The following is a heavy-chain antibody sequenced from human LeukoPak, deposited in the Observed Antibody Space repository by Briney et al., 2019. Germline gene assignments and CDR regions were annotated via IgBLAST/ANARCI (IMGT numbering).Heavy chain of an antibody. Sequence: GASLRLSCAASGFTFSSYAMSWVRQAPGKGLEWVSAISGSGGGTYYADSVKGRFTICRDNSKNTLYLQMNSLRAEDTAVYYCAKVGDFWSGLAYNYYYGMDVWGQGTTVTVSS. D-gene: IGHD3-3*01. CDR3: AKVGDFWSGLAYNYYYGMDV. V-gene: IGHV3-23*01. CDR1: GFTFSSYA. CDR2: ISGSGGGT. J-gene: IGHJ6*02.